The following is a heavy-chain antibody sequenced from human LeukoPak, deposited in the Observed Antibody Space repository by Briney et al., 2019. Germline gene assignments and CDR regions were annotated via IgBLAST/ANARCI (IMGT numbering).Heavy chain of an antibody. J-gene: IGHJ4*02. Sequence: PSETLSLTCTVSGGSISSYYWSWIRQPAGKGLEWIGRIYTSGSTNYNPSLKSRVTMSVDTSKNQFSLKLSSVTAADTAVYYCARDYYDSSGYYSSRVFDYWGQGTLVTVSS. CDR2: IYTSGST. CDR1: GGSISSYY. V-gene: IGHV4-4*07. CDR3: ARDYYDSSGYYSSRVFDY. D-gene: IGHD3-22*01.